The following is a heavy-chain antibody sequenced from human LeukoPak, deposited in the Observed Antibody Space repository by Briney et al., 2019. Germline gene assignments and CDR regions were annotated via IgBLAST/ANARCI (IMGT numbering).Heavy chain of an antibody. CDR3: ARVPAKTGYSYGIDY. CDR2: MNPNSGNT. D-gene: IGHD5-18*01. V-gene: IGHV1-8*01. CDR1: GYTFTSYD. Sequence: ASVTVSCKASGYTFTSYDINWVRQAPGQGLEWMGWMNPNSGNTGYAQKFQGRVTMTRNTSISTAYMELSSLRSEDTAVYYCARVPAKTGYSYGIDYWGQGTLVTVSS. J-gene: IGHJ4*02.